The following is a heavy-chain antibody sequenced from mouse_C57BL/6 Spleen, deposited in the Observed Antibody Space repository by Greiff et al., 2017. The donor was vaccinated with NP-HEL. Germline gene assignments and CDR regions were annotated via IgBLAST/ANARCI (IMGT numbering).Heavy chain of an antibody. CDR2: INPNNGGT. CDR1: GYTFTDYH. D-gene: IGHD1-1*01. Sequence: EVQLQQSGPELVKPGASVKIPCKASGYTFTDYHMDWVKQSHGKSLEWIGDINPNNGGTIYNQKFKGKATLTVDKSSSTAYMELRSLTSEDTAVYYCARGGYYGSSYGFAYWGQGTLVTVSA. CDR3: ARGGYYGSSYGFAY. V-gene: IGHV1-18*01. J-gene: IGHJ3*01.